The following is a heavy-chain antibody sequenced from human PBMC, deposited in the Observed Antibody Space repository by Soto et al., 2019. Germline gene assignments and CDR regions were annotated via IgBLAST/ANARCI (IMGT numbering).Heavy chain of an antibody. Sequence: GESLKISCAASGLSVSTNFMSWVRQAPGKGLEWLAVIYSGGKTFYADSVKGRFTISKDNSKNTLSLQMNSLRAEDTAVYYCTRDAPGERPYYFYYYGMDVWGQGTTVTVSS. V-gene: IGHV3-53*01. CDR3: TRDAPGERPYYFYYYGMDV. CDR2: IYSGGKT. CDR1: GLSVSTNF. J-gene: IGHJ6*02.